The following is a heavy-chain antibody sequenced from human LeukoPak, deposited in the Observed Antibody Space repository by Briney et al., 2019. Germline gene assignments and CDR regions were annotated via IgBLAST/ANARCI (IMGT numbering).Heavy chain of an antibody. Sequence: GGSLRLSCAASGFTFSGYSMNWVRQAPGKGLEWVSSISGSSDYIFNADLAKGRFTISRDNAKNSVYLQMNSLRADDTAVYYCASDLPAATSWGQGTLVTVSS. J-gene: IGHJ4*02. V-gene: IGHV3-21*01. CDR3: ASDLPAATS. CDR1: GFTFSGYS. CDR2: ISGSSDYI. D-gene: IGHD2-2*01.